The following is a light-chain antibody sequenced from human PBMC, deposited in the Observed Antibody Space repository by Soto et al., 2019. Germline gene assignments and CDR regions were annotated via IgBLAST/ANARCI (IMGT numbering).Light chain of an antibody. CDR3: QQYNNWPRT. V-gene: IGKV3-20*01. CDR2: SAS. CDR1: RTVDGNY. Sequence: EVVLTQSPGTLSLSPGERATLSCRASRTVDGNYLAWYHQKPGQAPRLLIHSASTRAPGIPDRFSASGAVTDFTLTISRLEPEDSAVYYCQQYNNWPRTFGQGTRVEIK. J-gene: IGKJ1*01.